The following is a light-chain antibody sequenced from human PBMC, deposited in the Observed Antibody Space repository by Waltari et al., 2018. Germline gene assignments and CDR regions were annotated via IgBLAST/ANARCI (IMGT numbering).Light chain of an antibody. CDR2: DAS. J-gene: IGKJ4*01. CDR3: PPSGFSPLT. CDR1: QSVTSNY. V-gene: IGKV3-20*01. Sequence: EIVLTQSPGTLSLSPGERATLSCRASQSVTSNYLGWYQQNPGQAPRLLIYDASNRATGVPDRFSGSGSGTDFALTISSLAPSAFAVSSCPPSGFSPLTFGGGTKVEIK.